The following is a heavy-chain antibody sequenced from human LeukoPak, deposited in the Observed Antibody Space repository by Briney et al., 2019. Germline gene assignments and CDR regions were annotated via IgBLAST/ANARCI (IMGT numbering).Heavy chain of an antibody. CDR2: IYYSGST. D-gene: IGHD5-18*01. Sequence: SETLSLTCTVSGGSISSYYWSWIRQPPGKGLEWIGYIYYSGSTNYNPSLKSRVTISVDTSKNQFSLKLSSVTAEDTAMYYCASTDRGYSYGWDYYFDYWGQGTLVTVSS. V-gene: IGHV4-59*01. J-gene: IGHJ4*02. CDR1: GGSISSYY. CDR3: ASTDRGYSYGWDYYFDY.